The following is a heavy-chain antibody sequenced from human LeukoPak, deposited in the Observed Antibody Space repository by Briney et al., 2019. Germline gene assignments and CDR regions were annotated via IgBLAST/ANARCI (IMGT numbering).Heavy chain of an antibody. CDR2: ISSGGSTI. Sequence: GGSLRLSCAASGFTFSSYIMNWVRQAPGKGLEWVSYISSGGSTIYYADSVKGRFTISRDNAKNSLYLQMTSLRDEDTAVYYCARDSSGWKYYFACWGQGTLVTVSS. J-gene: IGHJ4*02. D-gene: IGHD6-19*01. CDR1: GFTFSSYI. V-gene: IGHV3-48*02. CDR3: ARDSSGWKYYFAC.